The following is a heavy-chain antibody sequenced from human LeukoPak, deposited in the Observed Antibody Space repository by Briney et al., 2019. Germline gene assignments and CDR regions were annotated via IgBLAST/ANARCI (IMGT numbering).Heavy chain of an antibody. J-gene: IGHJ4*02. CDR2: ISSSGSTI. CDR3: ASQYYYGSGSFDY. CDR1: GFTFSDYY. D-gene: IGHD3-10*01. V-gene: IGHV3-11*04. Sequence: GGSLRLSCAASGFTFSDYYMSWIRQAPGKGLEWVSYISSSGSTIYYADSVKGRFTISRDNAKNSLYLQMNSLRAEDTAVYYCASQYYYGSGSFDYWGQGTLVTVSS.